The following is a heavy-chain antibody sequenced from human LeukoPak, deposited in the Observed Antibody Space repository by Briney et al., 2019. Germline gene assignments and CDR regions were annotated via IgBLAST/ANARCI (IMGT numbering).Heavy chain of an antibody. CDR2: IYHSGTT. CDR1: GDSINNNNYY. Sequence: SETLSLTCTVSGDSINNNNYYWGWIRQPPGEGLEWIGIIYHSGTTYYNASLKSRVTISVDTSKNQFSLKLTSVTAADTAVYYCARAVGYYFDNSGPSKTFDYWGQGTLVTVSS. D-gene: IGHD3-22*01. CDR3: ARAVGYYFDNSGPSKTFDY. V-gene: IGHV4-39*07. J-gene: IGHJ4*02.